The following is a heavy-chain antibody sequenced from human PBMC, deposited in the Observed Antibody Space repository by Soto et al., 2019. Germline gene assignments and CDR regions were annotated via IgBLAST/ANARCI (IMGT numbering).Heavy chain of an antibody. J-gene: IGHJ4*02. CDR3: ARLYSSSWYGDY. V-gene: IGHV4-39*01. CDR2: IYYSGST. D-gene: IGHD6-13*01. CDR1: GGSISSSSYY. Sequence: QLQLQESGPGLVKPSETLSLTCTVSGGSISSSSYYWGWIRQPPGKGLEWIGSIYYSGSTYYNPALKSRVTISVDTSKIQFSLRLSSVTAADTAVYYCARLYSSSWYGDYWGQGTLVTVSS.